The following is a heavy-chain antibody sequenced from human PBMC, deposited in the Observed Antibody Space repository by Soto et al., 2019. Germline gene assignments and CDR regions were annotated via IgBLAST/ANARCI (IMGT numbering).Heavy chain of an antibody. J-gene: IGHJ4*02. Sequence: GGSLRLSCAASGFTFSSYGMHWVRQAPGKGLEWVAVISYDGSNKYYADSVKGRFTISRDNSKNTLYLQMNSLRAEDTAVYYCAKVHADIVVVPDAMEFDYWGQGTLVTVAS. D-gene: IGHD2-2*01. V-gene: IGHV3-30*18. CDR3: AKVHADIVVVPDAMEFDY. CDR2: ISYDGSNK. CDR1: GFTFSSYG.